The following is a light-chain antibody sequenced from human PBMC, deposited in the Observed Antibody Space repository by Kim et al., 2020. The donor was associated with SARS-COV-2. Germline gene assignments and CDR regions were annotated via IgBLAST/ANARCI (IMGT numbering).Light chain of an antibody. J-gene: IGKJ1*01. CDR1: QGIGSY. Sequence: AIRMTQSPSSLSASTGDRVTITCRASQGIGSYLAWYQQKPGKAPKLLIYAASTLQSGVASRFSGSGSGTDFTLTISCLQSEDFATYYCKQYYSYPRTFGQGTKVDIK. V-gene: IGKV1-8*01. CDR2: AAS. CDR3: KQYYSYPRT.